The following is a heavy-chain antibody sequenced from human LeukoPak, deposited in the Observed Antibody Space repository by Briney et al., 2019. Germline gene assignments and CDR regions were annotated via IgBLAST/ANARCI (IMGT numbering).Heavy chain of an antibody. CDR2: IYPGDSDT. CDR1: GYSFTSYW. D-gene: IGHD2-15*01. V-gene: IGHV5-51*01. CDR3: ATRLGYCSGGSCSNWSDP. J-gene: IGHJ5*02. Sequence: GESLKISCKGSGYSFTSYWIGWVRQMPGKGLEWMGIIYPGDSDTRYSPSFQGQVTISADKSISTAYLQWSSLKASDTAMYYCATRLGYCSGGSCSNWSDPWGQGTLVTVSS.